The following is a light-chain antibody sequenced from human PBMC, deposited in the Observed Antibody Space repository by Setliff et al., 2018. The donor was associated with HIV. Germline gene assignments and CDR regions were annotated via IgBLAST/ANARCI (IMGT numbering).Light chain of an antibody. V-gene: IGLV2-14*03. CDR1: SSDVGGYDF. CDR2: DVS. Sequence: LAQPASVSGSPGQSITISCIGTSSDVGGYDFVSWYQQRPGKAPKLIIFDVSERPSGVSHRFSGSKSGNTASLTVSGLQAEDEADYYCSSYAGSNSIYLFGTGTKVTVL. J-gene: IGLJ1*01. CDR3: SSYAGSNSIYL.